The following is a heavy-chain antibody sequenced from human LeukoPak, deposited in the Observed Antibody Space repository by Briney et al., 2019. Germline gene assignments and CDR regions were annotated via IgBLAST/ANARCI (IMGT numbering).Heavy chain of an antibody. D-gene: IGHD2-2*01. CDR1: RFTFRNYW. Sequence: PGRSLRLSSAVSRFTFRNYWMSWVRHAPGGGVQCVVNIKQDGRKKYYVDSGKGRFTISRDNAKNSLYLQMNSLRAEDRAVYYCARDRCSSTSCFIDYWGQGTLVTVSS. CDR2: IKQDGRKK. CDR3: ARDRCSSTSCFIDY. V-gene: IGHV3-7*04. J-gene: IGHJ4*02.